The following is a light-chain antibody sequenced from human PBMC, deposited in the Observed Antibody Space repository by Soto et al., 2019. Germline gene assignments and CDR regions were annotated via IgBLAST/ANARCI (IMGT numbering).Light chain of an antibody. V-gene: IGKV3-20*01. CDR2: GAS. CDR1: QSVSSSY. J-gene: IGKJ1*01. Sequence: EIVLTQSPGTLSLSPGERATHSCRASQSVSSSYLAWYQQKPGQAPRLLIYGASSRATGIPDRFSGSGSGTDFTLTISRLEPEDFAVYYCQQYGNSPLTFGQGTKVEIK. CDR3: QQYGNSPLT.